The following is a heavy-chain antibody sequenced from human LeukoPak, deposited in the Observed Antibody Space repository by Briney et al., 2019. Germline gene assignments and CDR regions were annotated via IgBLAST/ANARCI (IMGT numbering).Heavy chain of an antibody. V-gene: IGHV3-30-3*01. J-gene: IGHJ4*02. CDR3: AGLRYFDRLSSIY. CDR2: ISYDGNLK. D-gene: IGHD3-9*01. CDR1: RFTFNSYS. Sequence: GGSLRLSCLASRFTFNSYSMHWVRQAPGKGLEWVALISYDGNLKYYAKSVEGRFTVSRDNSKNTLFLQMNDVRTEDTAMYFCAGLRYFDRLSSIYWGQGTLVSVSS.